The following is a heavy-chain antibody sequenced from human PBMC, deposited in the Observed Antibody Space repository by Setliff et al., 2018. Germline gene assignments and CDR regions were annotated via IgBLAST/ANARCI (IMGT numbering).Heavy chain of an antibody. V-gene: IGHV3-30*02. CDR2: VRFDGSYK. J-gene: IGHJ4*02. Sequence: PGESLKISCAASGFVFGTYGMHWVRQAPGKGLDWVASVRFDGSYKVYADSVKGRFTISRDNPENTLFLQMTSLRPEDTGIYYCAKVKKPLIRGSGFDYWGRGTLVTVSS. CDR1: GFVFGTYG. D-gene: IGHD2-8*01. CDR3: AKVKKPLIRGSGFDY.